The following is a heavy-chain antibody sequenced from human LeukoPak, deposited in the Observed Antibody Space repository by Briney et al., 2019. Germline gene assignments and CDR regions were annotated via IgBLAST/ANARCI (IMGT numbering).Heavy chain of an antibody. CDR1: GFTFSSYS. V-gene: IGHV3-21*01. Sequence: GGSLRLSCAASGFTFSSYSMNWVRQAPGKGLEWVSSISSSSSYIYYADSVKGRFTTSRDNAKNSLYLQMNSLRAEDTAVYYCARDEGRFGVVIAHFDYWGQGTLVTVSS. CDR2: ISSSSSYI. D-gene: IGHD3-3*01. J-gene: IGHJ4*02. CDR3: ARDEGRFGVVIAHFDY.